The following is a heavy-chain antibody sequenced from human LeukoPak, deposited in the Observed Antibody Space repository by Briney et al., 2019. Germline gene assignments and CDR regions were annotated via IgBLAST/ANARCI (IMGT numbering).Heavy chain of an antibody. CDR3: AREKYYGSGILYYFDS. D-gene: IGHD3-10*01. CDR1: GFTFSSYW. V-gene: IGHV3-7*01. CDR2: IKQDGSEK. J-gene: IGHJ4*02. Sequence: GGSLRLSCAASGFTFSSYWMSWVRQAPGKGLEWAANIKQDGSEKYYVDSVKGRITISRDNAKKSLYLQMNSLRAEDTAVYYCAREKYYGSGILYYFDSWGQGTLVTVSS.